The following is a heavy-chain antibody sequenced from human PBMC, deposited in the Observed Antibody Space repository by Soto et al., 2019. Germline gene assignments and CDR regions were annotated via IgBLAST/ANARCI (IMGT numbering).Heavy chain of an antibody. J-gene: IGHJ5*02. CDR2: INHSGST. D-gene: IGHD3-10*01. CDR1: GGSFSGYY. CDR3: ARSHLMVRGVITRKNWFDP. V-gene: IGHV4-34*01. Sequence: SETLSLTCAVYGGSFSGYYWSWIRQPPGKGLEWIGEINHSGSTNYNPSLKSRVTISVDTSKNQFSLKLSSVTAAATAVYYCARSHLMVRGVITRKNWFDPWGQGTLVTVSS.